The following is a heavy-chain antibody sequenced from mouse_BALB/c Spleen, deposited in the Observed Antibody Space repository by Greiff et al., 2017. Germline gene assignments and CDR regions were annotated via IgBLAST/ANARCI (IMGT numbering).Heavy chain of an antibody. V-gene: IGHV5-17*02. J-gene: IGHJ3*01. Sequence: EVQRVESGGGLVQPGGSRKLSCAASGFTFSSFGMHWVRQAPEKGLEWVAYISSGSSTIYYADTVKGRFTISRDNPKNTLFLQMTSLRSEDTAMYYCAELGEAYWGQGTLVTVSA. CDR1: GFTFSSFG. D-gene: IGHD4-1*01. CDR3: AELGEAY. CDR2: ISSGSSTI.